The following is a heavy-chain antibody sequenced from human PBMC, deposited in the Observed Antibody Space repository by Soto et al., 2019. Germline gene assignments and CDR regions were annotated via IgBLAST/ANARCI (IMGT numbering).Heavy chain of an antibody. V-gene: IGHV3-23*01. CDR1: GFTFISYA. Sequence: GGSLRLSCAASGFTFISYAMTWVRQAPGKGLEWVSDISGNGVSSYYADSVKGRFTISRDNSKATLYLQMNSLRDADTAVYFCAIPIYYLPIPSGPAIPDSWGQGTLVTVSS. CDR3: AIPIYYLPIPSGPAIPDS. J-gene: IGHJ4*02. CDR2: ISGNGVSS. D-gene: IGHD2-21*02.